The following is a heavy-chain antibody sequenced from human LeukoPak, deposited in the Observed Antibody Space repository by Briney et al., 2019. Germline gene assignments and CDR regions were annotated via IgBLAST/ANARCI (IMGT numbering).Heavy chain of an antibody. Sequence: RASVKVSCKASGYTFTSSGISWVRQAPGQGLEWMGWISAYKGNTNYAQKLQGRVTMTTDTSTSTAYMELSSLRSEDTAVYYCASGIIYGAAMVTYYYYYYMDVWGKGTTVTVSS. CDR3: ASGIIYGAAMVTYYYYYYMDV. D-gene: IGHD5-18*01. CDR1: GYTFTSSG. CDR2: ISAYKGNT. J-gene: IGHJ6*03. V-gene: IGHV1-18*01.